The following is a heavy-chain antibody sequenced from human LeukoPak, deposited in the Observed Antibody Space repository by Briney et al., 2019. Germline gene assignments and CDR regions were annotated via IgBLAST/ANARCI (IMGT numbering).Heavy chain of an antibody. CDR3: ARDNSVGDYAWWFDP. CDR2: INPSGGTT. J-gene: IGHJ5*02. D-gene: IGHD1-26*01. CDR1: GYTFTSYA. V-gene: IGHV1-46*01. Sequence: GASVKVSYKASGYTFTSYAMHWVRQAPGQRLEWMGLINPSGGTTRYAQKFQGRVTMTRDLSTSTDYMELSSLRSDDTAVYFCARDNSVGDYAWWFDPWGQGTLVTVSS.